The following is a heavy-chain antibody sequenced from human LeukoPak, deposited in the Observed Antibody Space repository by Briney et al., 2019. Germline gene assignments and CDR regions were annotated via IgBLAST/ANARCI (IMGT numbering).Heavy chain of an antibody. J-gene: IGHJ4*02. V-gene: IGHV3-9*01. Sequence: GGSLRLSCAASGFTFDDYAMHWVRQAPGKGLEWVSGISWNSGNIGYADSVKGRFTISRDNAKNSLYLQMNSLKTEDTAVYYCTRGAYRNDNHYWGQGTLVTVSS. CDR2: ISWNSGNI. CDR1: GFTFDDYA. D-gene: IGHD1-1*01. CDR3: TRGAYRNDNHY.